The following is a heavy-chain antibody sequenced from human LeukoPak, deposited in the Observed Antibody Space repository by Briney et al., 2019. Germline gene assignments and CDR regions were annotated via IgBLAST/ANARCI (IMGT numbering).Heavy chain of an antibody. D-gene: IGHD2/OR15-2a*01. V-gene: IGHV1-46*01. J-gene: IGHJ4*02. CDR1: GYTFTSYY. CDR3: ARVIWYCNSVGCSEYYFAF. CDR2: VDPSGGRT. Sequence: GASVKVSCKASGYTFTSYYIHWVRQAPGQGLQWMGTVDPSGGRTTYAREFQGRVTLTRDTSTSTVYMELSSLRSEDTAIYYCARVIWYCNSVGCSEYYFAFWGQGTLVTVSS.